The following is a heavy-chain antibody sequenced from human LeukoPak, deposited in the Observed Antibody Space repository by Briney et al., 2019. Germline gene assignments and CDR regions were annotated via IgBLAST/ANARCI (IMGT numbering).Heavy chain of an antibody. CDR2: IYYSGNT. J-gene: IGHJ5*01. CDR1: GGSISRSDHF. D-gene: IGHD3-10*01. Sequence: SSETLSLTCTVSGGSISRSDHFWTWIRQPPGKGLEWIGYIYYSGNTYYHPSLKSRITISIDTSKNQFPLKLSSVTSADTAVYYCARATYFYGSGRYQKDNWFDSWGQGTLVTVSS. CDR3: ARATYFYGSGRYQKDNWFDS. V-gene: IGHV4-30-4*01.